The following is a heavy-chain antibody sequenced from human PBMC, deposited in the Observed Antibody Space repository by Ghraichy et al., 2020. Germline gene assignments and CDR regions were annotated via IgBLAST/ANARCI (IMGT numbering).Heavy chain of an antibody. CDR1: GFTFSSYS. V-gene: IGHV3-21*01. Sequence: GSLRLSCAASGFTFSSYSMNWVRQAPGKGLEWVSSISSSSSYIYYADSVKGRFTISRDNAKNSLYLQMNSLRAEDTAVYYCALDSSGFYAFDIWGQGTMVTVSS. CDR2: ISSSSSYI. J-gene: IGHJ3*02. D-gene: IGHD3-22*01. CDR3: ALDSSGFYAFDI.